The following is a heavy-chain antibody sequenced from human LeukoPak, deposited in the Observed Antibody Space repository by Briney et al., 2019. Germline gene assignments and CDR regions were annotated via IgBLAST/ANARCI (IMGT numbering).Heavy chain of an antibody. Sequence: GGSLRLSCAASGFTFDDYGMSWVRQAPGKGLECVSGINWNGGSTGYADSVKGRFTISRDNAKHSLYLQMNSLRAEDTAVYYCARGLVATTPFDYWGQGTLVTVSS. CDR1: GFTFDDYG. CDR2: INWNGGST. D-gene: IGHD5-12*01. J-gene: IGHJ4*02. CDR3: ARGLVATTPFDY. V-gene: IGHV3-20*04.